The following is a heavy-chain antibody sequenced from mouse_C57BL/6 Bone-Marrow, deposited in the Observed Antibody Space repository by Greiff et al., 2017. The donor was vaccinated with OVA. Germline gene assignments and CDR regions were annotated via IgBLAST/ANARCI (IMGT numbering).Heavy chain of an antibody. CDR1: GYSFTSGYF. CDR2: ISYDGSN. Sequence: DVKLQESGPGLVKPSQSLSLTCSATGYSFTSGYFWNWIRQSPGNQLEWVGYISYDGSNNYNHSLKNRNSITRDTSKNQFFLKLNSVTTEDTATYYCARDHEAFDYWGQGTTLTVSS. V-gene: IGHV3-6*01. J-gene: IGHJ2*01. CDR3: ARDHEAFDY.